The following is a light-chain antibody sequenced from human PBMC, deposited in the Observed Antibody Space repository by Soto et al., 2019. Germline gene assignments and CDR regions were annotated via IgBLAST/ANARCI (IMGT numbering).Light chain of an antibody. CDR1: QSVSIY. Sequence: EIVLTQSPATLSLSPGERATLSCRASQSVSIYLAWYQQKPGQALRLLIYDSSNRATGIAARFSGSGSGTAFTLTISSLEPADFAVYYCQQRSNWPLTYGGVTKVEIK. CDR3: QQRSNWPLT. CDR2: DSS. J-gene: IGKJ4*01. V-gene: IGKV3-11*01.